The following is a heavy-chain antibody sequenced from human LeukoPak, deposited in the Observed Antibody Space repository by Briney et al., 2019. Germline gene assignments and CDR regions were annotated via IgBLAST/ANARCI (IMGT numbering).Heavy chain of an antibody. CDR2: ISSSSSYI. D-gene: IGHD2-2*01. Sequence: PGGSLRLSCAASGFTFSSYSMNWVRQAPGKGLEWVSSISSSSSYIYYADSVKGRFTISRDNSKNTLYLQMNSLRAEDTAVYYCAIDLNIVVVPAADYWGQGTLVTVSS. CDR3: AIDLNIVVVPAADY. J-gene: IGHJ4*02. CDR1: GFTFSSYS. V-gene: IGHV3-21*04.